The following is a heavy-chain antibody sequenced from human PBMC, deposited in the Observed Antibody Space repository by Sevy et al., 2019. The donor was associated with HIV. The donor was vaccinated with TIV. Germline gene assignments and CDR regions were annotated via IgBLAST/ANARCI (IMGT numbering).Heavy chain of an antibody. V-gene: IGHV3-20*04. J-gene: IGHJ4*02. CDR1: GFTFDDYG. D-gene: IGHD3-10*01. Sequence: GGSVRLSCAASGFTFDDYGMSWVRQAPGKGLEWVSGINWNGGSTGYADSMKGRFTISRDNAKNSLYLQMNSLRAEDTALYYCARDYGSGSYLYYFDYWGQGTLVTVSS. CDR3: ARDYGSGSYLYYFDY. CDR2: INWNGGST.